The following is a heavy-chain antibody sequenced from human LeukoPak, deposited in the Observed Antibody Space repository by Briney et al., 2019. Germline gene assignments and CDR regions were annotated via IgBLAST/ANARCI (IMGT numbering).Heavy chain of an antibody. Sequence: PSETLSLTRAVYGGSFSGYYWSWIRQPPGKGLEWIGEINHSGGTNYNPSLKSRVTISVDTSKNQFSLKLSSVTAADTAVYYCARVGSYYYDSSGYKARGFWGQGTLVTVSS. CDR1: GGSFSGYY. CDR3: ARVGSYYYDSSGYKARGF. CDR2: INHSGGT. D-gene: IGHD3-22*01. J-gene: IGHJ4*02. V-gene: IGHV4-34*01.